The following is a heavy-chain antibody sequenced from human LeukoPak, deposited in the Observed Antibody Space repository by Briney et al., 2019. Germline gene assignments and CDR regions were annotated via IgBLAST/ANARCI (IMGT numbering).Heavy chain of an antibody. CDR3: TTDSYDL. Sequence: GGSLRLSCAASGFTFSNAWMSRVRQAPGKGLEWVGRILRKTDGGTTDYAAPVKGRFSISRDDSKNTLYLQMNSLKTEDTAVYYCTTDSYDLWGHGTLVLVSS. J-gene: IGHJ4*01. CDR2: ILRKTDGGTT. V-gene: IGHV3-15*01. D-gene: IGHD3/OR15-3a*01. CDR1: GFTFSNAW.